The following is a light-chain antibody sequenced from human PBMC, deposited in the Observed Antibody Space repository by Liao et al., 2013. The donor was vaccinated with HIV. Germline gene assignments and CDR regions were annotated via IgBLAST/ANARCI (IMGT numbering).Light chain of an antibody. Sequence: SYELTQPPSVSVAPGKTARIACGGYDIGSKSVHWYQQKPGQAPVLVIYYDTDRPSGIPERFTGSNSGTTATLTISRVEAGDEADYYCQVWHQGSDHRVFGGGTRLTVL. V-gene: IGLV3-21*01. CDR2: YDT. CDR3: QVWHQGSDHRV. J-gene: IGLJ3*02. CDR1: DIGSKS.